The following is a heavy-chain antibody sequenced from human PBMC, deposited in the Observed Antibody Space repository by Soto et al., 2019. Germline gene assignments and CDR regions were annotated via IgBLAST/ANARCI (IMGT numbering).Heavy chain of an antibody. V-gene: IGHV1-18*01. CDR1: GYTYLGYG. CDR2: ISGYNGDT. D-gene: IGHD6-25*01. Sequence: ASVKFSCKASGYTYLGYGITWVRRAPGQGLEWVGWISGYNGDTKYAKKFQGRVAMTTDTSTSTAYRELRSLRFDDTALYYCARDPRAAATRSLDFWVQVTLVTVSS. CDR3: ARDPRAAATRSLDF. J-gene: IGHJ4*02.